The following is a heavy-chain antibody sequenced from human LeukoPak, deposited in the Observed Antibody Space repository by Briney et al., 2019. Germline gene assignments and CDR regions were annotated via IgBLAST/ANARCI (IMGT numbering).Heavy chain of an antibody. CDR1: GFMFDDYG. CDR3: ARDLESTALYYFDY. V-gene: IGHV3-20*04. D-gene: IGHD2-8*02. J-gene: IGHJ4*02. CDR2: INWNGGRT. Sequence: GGSLRLSCAASGFMFDDYGMSWVRQAPGKGLEWVSGINWNGGRTGYADSVKGRFTISRDNAKNSLYLQMGSLRVEDTAVYYCARDLESTALYYFDYWGQGTLVTVSS.